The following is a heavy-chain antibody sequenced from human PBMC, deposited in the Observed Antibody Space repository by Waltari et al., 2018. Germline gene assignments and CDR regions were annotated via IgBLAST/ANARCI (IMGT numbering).Heavy chain of an antibody. J-gene: IGHJ4*02. CDR2: INPRTAGI. CDR3: ARDRRVYGSGNYYDLDN. V-gene: IGHV1-2*02. D-gene: IGHD3-10*01. CDR1: GYKFTDYY. Sequence: QVQLVQSGAEVKKPGASVTVSCKASGYKFTDYYIHWVRQAPGQGLEWMGWINPRTAGINYAGSFQGRVTMSRDTSISTVYMDLNSLISDDTAVYYCARDRRVYGSGNYYDLDNWGQGTLVTVSS.